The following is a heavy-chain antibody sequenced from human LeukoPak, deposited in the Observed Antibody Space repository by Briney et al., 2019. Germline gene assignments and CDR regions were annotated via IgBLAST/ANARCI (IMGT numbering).Heavy chain of an antibody. CDR2: IYYSGST. CDR1: GGSISSYY. D-gene: IGHD3-10*01. CDR3: ARTDYGSGSSIDY. Sequence: PSETLSLTCTVSGGSISSYYWSWIRQPPGKGLEWIGYIYYSGSTNYSPSLKSRVTISVDTSKNQFSLKLSSVTAADTAVYYCARTDYGSGSSIDYWGQGTLVTVSS. V-gene: IGHV4-59*01. J-gene: IGHJ4*02.